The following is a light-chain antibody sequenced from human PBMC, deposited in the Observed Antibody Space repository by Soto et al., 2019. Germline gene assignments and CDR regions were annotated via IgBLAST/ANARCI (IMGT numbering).Light chain of an antibody. CDR2: EVS. V-gene: IGLV2-23*02. CDR1: SSDVGSYNL. CDR3: CSYAGSSTFV. J-gene: IGLJ3*02. Sequence: QSVLTQPASVSGPPGQSITISCTGTSSDVGSYNLVSWYQQHPGKAPKLMIYEVSKRPSGVSNRFSGSKSGNTASLTISGLQAEDEADYYCCSYAGSSTFVFGGGTKLTVL.